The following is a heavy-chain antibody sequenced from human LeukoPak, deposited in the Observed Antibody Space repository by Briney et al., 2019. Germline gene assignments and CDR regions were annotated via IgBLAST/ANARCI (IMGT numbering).Heavy chain of an antibody. CDR1: GSRFSSYW. CDR2: IYPGDSDA. CDR3: ARAECSGGSCHLDY. J-gene: IGHJ4*02. D-gene: IGHD2-15*01. V-gene: IGHV5-51*01. Sequence: GVPLKISFKGSGSRFSSYWIGWVRQMPGKGLERMGIIYPGDSDARHSPSFQGQVTISADKSISTAYLQWSSLKASDTAMYYCARAECSGGSCHLDYWGQGTLVTVSA.